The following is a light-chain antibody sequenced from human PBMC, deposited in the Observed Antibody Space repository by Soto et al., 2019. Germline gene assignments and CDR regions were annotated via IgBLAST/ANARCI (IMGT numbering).Light chain of an antibody. Sequence: DIQLTQSPSFLSASVGDSVTITCRASQGISTYLAWYQKKPGKAPKLLIYAASTLQSGVPSRFSGSGSGTEFTLTISSRQPEDFATYSCQQLNNYPRTFGQGTKLEIK. CDR1: QGISTY. CDR3: QQLNNYPRT. V-gene: IGKV1-9*01. CDR2: AAS. J-gene: IGKJ2*02.